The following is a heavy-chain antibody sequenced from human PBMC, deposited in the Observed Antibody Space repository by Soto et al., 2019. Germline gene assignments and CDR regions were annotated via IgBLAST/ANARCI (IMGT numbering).Heavy chain of an antibody. CDR1: GFTFSTYG. V-gene: IGHV3-23*01. CDR2: ISAGGGDK. Sequence: EVQLLESGGGLVQPGGSLRLSCAAAGFTFSTYGMSWVRQTPGKGLEWVSGISAGGGDKYYTTSVKGRFTISRDSSKNTLYLQMSSLRAEDTAAYYCAKVLWYSSPYFYFDYWGQGALVTVSS. J-gene: IGHJ4*02. CDR3: AKVLWYSSPYFYFDY. D-gene: IGHD6-6*01.